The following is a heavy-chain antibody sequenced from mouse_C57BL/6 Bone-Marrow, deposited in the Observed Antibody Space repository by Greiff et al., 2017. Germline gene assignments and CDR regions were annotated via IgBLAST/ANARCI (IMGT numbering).Heavy chain of an antibody. J-gene: IGHJ3*01. V-gene: IGHV1-9*01. Sequence: VQLQQSGAELMKPGASVKLSCKATGYTFTRYWIEWVKQRPGHGLEWIGEILPGSGSTNYTEKFKGKATFATDTSSNTAYMQLRSLTTEDSAISYCATRDSSGYLLFAYWGQGTLVTVSA. CDR1: GYTFTRYW. D-gene: IGHD3-2*02. CDR2: ILPGSGST. CDR3: ATRDSSGYLLFAY.